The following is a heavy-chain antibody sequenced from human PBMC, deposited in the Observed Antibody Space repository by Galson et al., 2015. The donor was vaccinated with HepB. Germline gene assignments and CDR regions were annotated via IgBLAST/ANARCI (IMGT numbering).Heavy chain of an antibody. CDR1: GFTFSSYG. J-gene: IGHJ4*02. Sequence: SLRLSCAASGFTFSSYGMHWVRQAPGKGLEWVAVISYGGSNKYYADSVKGRFTISRDNSKNTLYLQMNSLRAEDTAVYYCAKSPKKGIVGATAFDYWGQGTLVTVSS. CDR2: ISYGGSNK. V-gene: IGHV3-30*18. CDR3: AKSPKKGIVGATAFDY. D-gene: IGHD1-26*01.